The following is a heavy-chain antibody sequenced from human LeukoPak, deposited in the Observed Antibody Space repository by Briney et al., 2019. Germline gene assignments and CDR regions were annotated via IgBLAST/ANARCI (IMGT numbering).Heavy chain of an antibody. D-gene: IGHD7-27*01. CDR2: IWYDGNNK. Sequence: GGSLRLSCAASGFTFSNYGMHWVRQAPGKGLEWVALIWYDGNNKYYADSVKGLFTVSRDNSKNTLYLQMNSLRAEDTAVYYCARDLAAGEHFYFDLWGRGALVTVSS. J-gene: IGHJ2*01. V-gene: IGHV3-33*01. CDR3: ARDLAAGEHFYFDL. CDR1: GFTFSNYG.